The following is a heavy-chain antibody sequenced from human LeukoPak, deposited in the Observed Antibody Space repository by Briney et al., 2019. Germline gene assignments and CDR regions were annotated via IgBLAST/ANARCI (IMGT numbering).Heavy chain of an antibody. J-gene: IGHJ5*02. Sequence: SETLSLTCTVSGGSISSSSYYWGWIRQPPGKGLEWIGSIYYSGSTYYNPSLKSRVTISVDTSKNQFSLKLSSVTAADTAVYYCARAIHKGIAAYHSWFDPWGQGTLVTVSS. CDR1: GGSISSSSYY. CDR2: IYYSGST. D-gene: IGHD6-13*01. V-gene: IGHV4-39*07. CDR3: ARAIHKGIAAYHSWFDP.